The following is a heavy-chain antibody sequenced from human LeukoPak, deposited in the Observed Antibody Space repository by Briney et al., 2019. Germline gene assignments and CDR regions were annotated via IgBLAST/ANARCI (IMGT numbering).Heavy chain of an antibody. CDR1: GGSISSYY. V-gene: IGHV4-59*08. CDR3: ARHPPTLRLGELSTDY. CDR2: IYYSGST. Sequence: SETLSLTCTVSGGSISSYYWSWIRQPPGKGLEWIGYIYYSGSTNYNPSLKSRVTISVDTSKNQFSLKLSSVTAADTAVYYCARHPPTLRLGELSTDYWGQGTLVTVSS. J-gene: IGHJ4*02. D-gene: IGHD3-16*02.